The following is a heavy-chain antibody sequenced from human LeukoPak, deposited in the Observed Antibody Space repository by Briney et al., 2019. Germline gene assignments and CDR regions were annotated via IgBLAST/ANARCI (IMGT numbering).Heavy chain of an antibody. V-gene: IGHV4-59*01. CDR2: IYYSGST. CDR3: ARTTGGYCRGRSCYSYYYYMDV. CDR1: GGSISSYY. Sequence: SETLSLTCTVSGGSISSYYWSWIRQPPGKGLEWIGYIYYSGSTNYNPSLKRRVTISVDTSKNQFSLKLSSVTAADTAVYYCARTTGGYCRGRSCYSYYYYMDVWGKGTTVTVSS. J-gene: IGHJ6*03. D-gene: IGHD2-15*01.